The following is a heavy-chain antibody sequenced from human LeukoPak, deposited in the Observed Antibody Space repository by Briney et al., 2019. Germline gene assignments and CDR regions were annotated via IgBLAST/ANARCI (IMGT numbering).Heavy chain of an antibody. V-gene: IGHV1-69*13. CDR2: IIPIFGTA. CDR1: GGTFSSYA. Sequence: GASVKVSCKASGGTFSSYAISWVRQAPGQGLEWMGGIIPIFGTANYAQKFQGKVTITADESTSTAYMELSSLRSEDTAVYYCARDRQDHSYYQDWFDPWGQGTLVTVSS. D-gene: IGHD3-10*01. CDR3: ARDRQDHSYYQDWFDP. J-gene: IGHJ5*02.